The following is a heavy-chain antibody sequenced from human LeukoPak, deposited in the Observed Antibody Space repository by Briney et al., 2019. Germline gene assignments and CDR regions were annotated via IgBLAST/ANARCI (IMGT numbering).Heavy chain of an antibody. D-gene: IGHD3-22*01. CDR1: GFTFSSYS. V-gene: IGHV3-21*01. Sequence: PGGSLRLSCAASGFTFSSYSMNWVRQAPGKGLEWVSSISSSSSYIYYADSVEGRFTISRDNAKNSLYLQMNSLRAEDTAVYYCARSYYDSSGYWCYWGQGTLVTVSS. CDR3: ARSYYDSSGYWCY. J-gene: IGHJ4*02. CDR2: ISSSSSYI.